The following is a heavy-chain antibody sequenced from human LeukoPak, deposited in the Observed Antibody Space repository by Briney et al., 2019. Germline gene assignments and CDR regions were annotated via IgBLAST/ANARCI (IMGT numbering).Heavy chain of an antibody. CDR3: ARGRRVQGVMKKNWFDP. D-gene: IGHD3-10*01. J-gene: IGHJ5*02. CDR1: GGSFSGYY. CDR2: INHSGST. Sequence: SETLSLTCAVYGGSFSGYYWSWIRQPPGKGLEWIGEINHSGSTNYNPSLKSRVTISVDTSKNQFSLKVSSVTAADTAVYSCARGRRVQGVMKKNWFDPWGQGTLVTVSS. V-gene: IGHV4-34*01.